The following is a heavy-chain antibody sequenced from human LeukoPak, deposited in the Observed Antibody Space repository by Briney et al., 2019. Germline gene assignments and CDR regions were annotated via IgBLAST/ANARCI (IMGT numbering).Heavy chain of an antibody. Sequence: GGSLRLSCAASGFTFRTFPMGWVRQAPGKGLEWVSAISAGGDITFYSDSVRGRFTISRDNSKNTLYLQMNSLRAEDTAVYYCAKDGRSVTIFGVVTDFDYWGQGTLVTVSS. CDR2: ISAGGDIT. V-gene: IGHV3-23*01. J-gene: IGHJ4*02. CDR3: AKDGRSVTIFGVVTDFDY. CDR1: GFTFRTFP. D-gene: IGHD3-3*01.